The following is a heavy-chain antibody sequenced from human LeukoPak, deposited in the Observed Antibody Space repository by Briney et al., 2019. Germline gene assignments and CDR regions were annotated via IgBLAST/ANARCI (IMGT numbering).Heavy chain of an antibody. J-gene: IGHJ4*02. D-gene: IGHD3-22*01. V-gene: IGHV4-59*08. CDR2: IYYSGST. Sequence: SETLSLTCTVSGGSISSYYWSWIRQPPGKGLEWIGYIYYSGSTNYNPSPKSRVTISVDTSKNQFSLKLSSVTAADTVVYYCASHYYDSSGPTFDYWGQGTLVTVSS. CDR1: GGSISSYY. CDR3: ASHYYDSSGPTFDY.